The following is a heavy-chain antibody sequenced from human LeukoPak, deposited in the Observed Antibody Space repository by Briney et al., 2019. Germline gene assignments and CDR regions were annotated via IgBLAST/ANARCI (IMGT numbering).Heavy chain of an antibody. V-gene: IGHV4-4*07. J-gene: IGHJ6*03. D-gene: IGHD1-26*01. Sequence: PSETLSLTCTVSGGFISSYYWSWIRQPAGKGLEWIGRIYTSGSTNYNPSLKSRVTMSVDTSKNQFSLKLSSVTAADTAVYYCARDKLGAKEYYYMDVWGKGTTVTVSS. CDR3: ARDKLGAKEYYYMDV. CDR2: IYTSGST. CDR1: GGFISSYY.